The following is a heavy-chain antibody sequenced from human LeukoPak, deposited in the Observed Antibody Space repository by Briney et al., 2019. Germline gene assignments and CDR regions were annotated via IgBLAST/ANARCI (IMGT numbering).Heavy chain of an antibody. D-gene: IGHD6-13*01. V-gene: IGHV4-4*09. CDR2: IYTSGST. CDR3: ASGYSSSWLPYYYYYYMDV. CDR1: GGSISSYY. Sequence: ASETLSLTCTVSGGSISSYYWSWIRHPPGKGLEWIGYIYTSGSTNYNPSLKSRVTISVDTSKNQFSLRLSSVTAADTAVYYCASGYSSSWLPYYYYYYMDVWGKGTTVTVSS. J-gene: IGHJ6*03.